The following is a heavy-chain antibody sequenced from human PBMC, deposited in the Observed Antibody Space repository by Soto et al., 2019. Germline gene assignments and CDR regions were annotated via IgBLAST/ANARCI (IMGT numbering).Heavy chain of an antibody. Sequence: SETLSLTCSVSGGSITDNYWTWIRQSPGKGLEWVGYIYYTGVTNYNPSLKRRVTISLDRSKNQFSLKLDSVTAADTAVYYCARALDYDFWGGRNWFDPWGQGTLVTVSS. CDR1: GGSITDNY. CDR3: ARALDYDFWGGRNWFDP. CDR2: IYYTGVT. D-gene: IGHD3-3*01. V-gene: IGHV4-59*01. J-gene: IGHJ5*02.